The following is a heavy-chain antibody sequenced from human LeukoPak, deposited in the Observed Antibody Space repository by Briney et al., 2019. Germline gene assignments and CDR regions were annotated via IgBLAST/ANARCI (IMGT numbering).Heavy chain of an antibody. J-gene: IGHJ4*02. D-gene: IGHD6-13*01. CDR1: GGSISSSNW. CDR3: ASTGYSSSWYLLDY. Sequence: SETLSLTCAVSGGSISSSNWWSWVRQPPGKGLEWIGEIYHSGSTNYNPSLKSRVTISVDKSKNQFSLKLSSVTAADTAVYYCASTGYSSSWYLLDYWGQGTLVTVSS. V-gene: IGHV4-4*02. CDR2: IYHSGST.